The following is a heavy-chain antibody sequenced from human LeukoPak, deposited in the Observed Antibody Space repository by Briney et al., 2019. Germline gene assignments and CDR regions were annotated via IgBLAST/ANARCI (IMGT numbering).Heavy chain of an antibody. CDR2: IYSGDTT. V-gene: IGHV3-66*01. CDR1: GFTVSSNY. Sequence: GGSLRLSCAASGFTVSSNYMSWVRQAPGKGLEWVSVIYSGDTTYYADSVKGRFTISRDNSKNTLFLQMYSLRAEDTAVYYCARERFGEFSLDYWGQGALVTVSS. CDR3: ARERFGEFSLDY. J-gene: IGHJ4*02. D-gene: IGHD3-10*01.